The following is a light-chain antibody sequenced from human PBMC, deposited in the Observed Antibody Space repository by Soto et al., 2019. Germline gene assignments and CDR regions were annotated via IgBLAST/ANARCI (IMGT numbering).Light chain of an antibody. CDR3: QHYNNLWG. Sequence: EIVMTQSPATLSVSPGERVTLSCRASQSVSTNLAWYQQKPGQAPRPLIYGASTRATGVPDRFSGSGSGTEFTLTISSLQSEDFAVYYCQHYNNLWGFGGGTKVEIK. V-gene: IGKV3-15*01. CDR1: QSVSTN. CDR2: GAS. J-gene: IGKJ4*01.